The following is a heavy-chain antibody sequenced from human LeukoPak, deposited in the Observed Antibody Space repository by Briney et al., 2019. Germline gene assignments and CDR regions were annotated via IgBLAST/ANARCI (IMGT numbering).Heavy chain of an antibody. V-gene: IGHV1-69*05. CDR3: ARDTGYSSGWGVMDV. D-gene: IGHD6-19*01. CDR2: IIPIFGTA. CDR1: GGTFSSYA. Sequence: GASVKVSCKASGGTFSSYAISWVRQAPGQGLEWMGGIIPIFGTANYAQKFQGRVTMTRDTSISTAYMELSRLRSDDTAVYYCARDTGYSSGWGVMDVWGKGTTVTISS. J-gene: IGHJ6*03.